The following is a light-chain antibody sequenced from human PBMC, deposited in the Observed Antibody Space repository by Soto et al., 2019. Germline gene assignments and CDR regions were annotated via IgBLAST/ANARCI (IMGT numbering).Light chain of an antibody. CDR2: EGS. CDR1: SSDVGSYNL. J-gene: IGLJ2*01. Sequence: QSVLPQPASVSGSPGQSITISCTGTSSDVGSYNLVSWYQQHPGKAPKLMIYEGSKRPSGVSNRFSGSKSGNTASLTISGLQAEDEADYYCCSYAGLGVVFGGGTQLTVL. CDR3: CSYAGLGVV. V-gene: IGLV2-23*01.